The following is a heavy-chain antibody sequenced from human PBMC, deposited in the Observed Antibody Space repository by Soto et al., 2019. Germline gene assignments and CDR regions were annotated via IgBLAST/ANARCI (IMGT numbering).Heavy chain of an antibody. J-gene: IGHJ4*02. Sequence: QLQLQESGPGLVKPSETLSLTCTVSGGSISSSSYYWGWIRQPPGKGLEWIGSIYYSGSTYYNPSLKSRVTISVDTSKTQFSLKLSSVTAADTAVYYCARLPANNQSKYRNNLFDYWGQGTLVTVSS. CDR3: ARLPANNQSKYRNNLFDY. CDR2: IYYSGST. D-gene: IGHD3-16*02. V-gene: IGHV4-39*01. CDR1: GGSISSSSYY.